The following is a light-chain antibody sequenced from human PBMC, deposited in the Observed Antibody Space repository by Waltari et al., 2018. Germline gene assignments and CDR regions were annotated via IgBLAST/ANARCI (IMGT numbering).Light chain of an antibody. J-gene: IGLJ2*01. CDR3: SSYAAYTTVI. CDR2: GVN. V-gene: IGLV2-23*02. Sequence: QSTLTQPASVSGSLGQSITISCIGTSGDVGNYNLVSWYQQHPGKAPKFMIYGVNKRASGVSNRFSGSKSGNTDSLTISGLQGEDEAIYFCSSYAAYTTVIFGGGTKVTIL. CDR1: SGDVGNYNL.